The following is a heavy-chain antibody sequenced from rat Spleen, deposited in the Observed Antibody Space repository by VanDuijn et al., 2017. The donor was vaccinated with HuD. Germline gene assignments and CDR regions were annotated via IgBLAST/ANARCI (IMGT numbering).Heavy chain of an antibody. CDR3: ARHVMVVITPFDY. D-gene: IGHD1-12*02. CDR2: ISYDGGVT. Sequence: EVQLVESGGGLVQPGRSMKLSCAASGFTFSNYVMAWVRQAPKKGLEWVAYISYDGGVTYYRDSVKGRFTISRDNAHSTLYLQMDSLRSEDTATYYCARHVMVVITPFDYWGQGVMVTVSS. CDR1: GFTFSNYV. V-gene: IGHV5-25*01. J-gene: IGHJ2*01.